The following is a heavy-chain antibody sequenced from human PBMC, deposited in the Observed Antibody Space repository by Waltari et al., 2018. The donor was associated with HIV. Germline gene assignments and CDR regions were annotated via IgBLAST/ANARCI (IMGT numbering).Heavy chain of an antibody. CDR1: GLTFSSSW. CDR2: IKEDGSEI. CDR3: ARRQQLTD. D-gene: IGHD6-13*01. J-gene: IGHJ4*02. Sequence: EVRLVESGGGLVQPGGYLRLSCAASGLTFSSSWMTWVRQAPGKGLEWVANIKEDGSEIHYVDSVKGRFTISRDNAKNSLYLQMNSLRAEDTAVYYCARRQQLTDWGQGTLVTVSS. V-gene: IGHV3-7*01.